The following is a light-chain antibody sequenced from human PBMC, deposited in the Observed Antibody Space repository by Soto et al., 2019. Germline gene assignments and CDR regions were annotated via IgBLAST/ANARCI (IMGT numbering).Light chain of an antibody. CDR3: QQYGGSPPIT. V-gene: IGKV3-20*01. CDR1: HSVSSSY. J-gene: IGKJ5*01. CDR2: GAS. Sequence: EIVLTQSPGTLSLSPGESATLSCRASHSVSSSYFAWYQQKPGQAPRLLIYGASSRATGISDRFSGSGSGTDFTLNISRLEPEDFAVYYCQQYGGSPPITFGQGTRLDIK.